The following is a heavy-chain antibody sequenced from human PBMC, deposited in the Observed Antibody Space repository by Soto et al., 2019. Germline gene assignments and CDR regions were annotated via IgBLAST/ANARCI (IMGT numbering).Heavy chain of an antibody. V-gene: IGHV4-34*01. Sequence: PSETLSLTCAVYGGSFSGYYWSWIRQPPGKGLEWIGEINHSGSTNYNPSLKSRVTISVDTSKNQFSLKLSSVTAADTAVYYCARTAGGYVWGSYRYGAMYFDYWGQGTLVTVPS. CDR1: GGSFSGYY. CDR3: ARTAGGYVWGSYRYGAMYFDY. J-gene: IGHJ4*02. D-gene: IGHD3-16*02. CDR2: INHSGST.